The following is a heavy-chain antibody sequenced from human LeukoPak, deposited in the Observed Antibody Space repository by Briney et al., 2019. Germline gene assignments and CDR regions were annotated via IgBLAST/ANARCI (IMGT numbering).Heavy chain of an antibody. V-gene: IGHV1-69*13. J-gene: IGHJ4*02. Sequence: GASVKVCFKASGGTFSSYAFSWVRQAPAQGLEWVGGIIPIFGTANYAQTFQGRVTITADESTSTAYMELSSVRSEDTAVYYCAMATIEYYFDFWGQGTLVTVSS. CDR1: GGTFSSYA. D-gene: IGHD5-12*01. CDR3: AMATIEYYFDF. CDR2: IIPIFGTA.